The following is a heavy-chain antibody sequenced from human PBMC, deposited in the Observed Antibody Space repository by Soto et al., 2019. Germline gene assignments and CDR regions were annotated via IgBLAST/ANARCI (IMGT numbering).Heavy chain of an antibody. Sequence: SETLSLTCSVSGGSISSGDYYWNWIRQPPGKGLEWIGHIYYSGSTYYNSSLKSRVTISLDTSKNQFSLKLSSVTAADTAVYYCAGREIQGPIDYWGQGTLVTVSS. V-gene: IGHV4-30-4*01. CDR2: IYYSGST. CDR3: AGREIQGPIDY. J-gene: IGHJ4*02. D-gene: IGHD1-26*01. CDR1: GGSISSGDYY.